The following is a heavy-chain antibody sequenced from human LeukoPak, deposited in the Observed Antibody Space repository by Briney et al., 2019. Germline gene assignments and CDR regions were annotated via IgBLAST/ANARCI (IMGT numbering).Heavy chain of an antibody. CDR1: GFTFSSYW. D-gene: IGHD6-25*01. Sequence: TGGSLRLSCAASGFTFSSYWMHWVRQAPGKGLVWVSRINSDGSSTSYADSVKGRFTISRENAKNTLYLQMNSLRAEDTAVYYCARAPLHRSGGWFDPWGQGTLVTVSS. CDR2: INSDGSST. CDR3: ARAPLHRSGGWFDP. V-gene: IGHV3-74*01. J-gene: IGHJ5*02.